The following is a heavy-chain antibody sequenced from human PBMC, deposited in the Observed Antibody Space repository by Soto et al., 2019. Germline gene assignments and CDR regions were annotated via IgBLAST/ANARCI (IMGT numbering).Heavy chain of an antibody. D-gene: IGHD1-7*01. J-gene: IGHJ4*02. CDR2: ISSQGGSI. Sequence: GFLRLSCSASGFTFNSHSMHWVRQAPGKGLEYVSSISSQGGSIYYADSVKGRFIISRDNSKNTLYLQISSLRVDDTAVYYCVKGETGTTDYFDYWGPGTLVTVSS. CDR3: VKGETGTTDYFDY. V-gene: IGHV3-64D*06. CDR1: GFTFNSHS.